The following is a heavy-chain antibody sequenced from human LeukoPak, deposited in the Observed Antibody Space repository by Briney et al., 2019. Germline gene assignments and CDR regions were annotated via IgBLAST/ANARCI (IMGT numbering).Heavy chain of an antibody. CDR3: ARGVRRYYGSGSYYQGSDNWFDP. V-gene: IGHV4-61*02. Sequence: PSETLSLTCTVSGGSISSGSYYWGWIRQPAGKGLEWIGRIYTSGSTNYNPSLKSRVTISVDTSKNQFSLKLSSVAAADTAVYYCARGVRRYYGSGSYYQGSDNWFDPWGQGTLVTVSS. J-gene: IGHJ5*02. CDR2: IYTSGST. D-gene: IGHD3-10*01. CDR1: GGSISSGSYY.